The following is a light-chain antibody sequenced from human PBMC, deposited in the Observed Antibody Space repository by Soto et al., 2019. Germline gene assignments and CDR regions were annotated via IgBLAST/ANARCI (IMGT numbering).Light chain of an antibody. CDR1: QGISSY. J-gene: IGKJ4*01. V-gene: IGKV1-9*01. CDR3: QQLNSYPLT. Sequence: DIQVTQSPSFLSASVGDRVTITCRASQGISSYLAWYQQKPGKAPRLLIYAASTLQSGVPSRFSGSGSGTEFTLTISSLQPEDFATYYCQQLNSYPLTFGGGTKVEIE. CDR2: AAS.